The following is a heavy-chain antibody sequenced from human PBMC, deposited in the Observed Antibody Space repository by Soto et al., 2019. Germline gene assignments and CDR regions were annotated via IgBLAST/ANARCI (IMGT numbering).Heavy chain of an antibody. V-gene: IGHV1-18*04. J-gene: IGHJ4*02. CDR3: ARDCTGGGCYPIY. CDR1: GYTFASYG. CDR2: INVYNGDT. Sequence: QVQLVQSGAEMKKPGASVKVSCKASGYTFASYGLSWVRQAPGQGLEWMGWINVYNGDTNYAQRLQGRVTMTTDTSTSTAYMELRSLRSDDTAVYYWARDCTGGGCYPIYWGQGTLVTVSS. D-gene: IGHD2-8*02.